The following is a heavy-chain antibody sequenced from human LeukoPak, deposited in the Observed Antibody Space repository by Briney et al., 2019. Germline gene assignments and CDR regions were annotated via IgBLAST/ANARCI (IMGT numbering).Heavy chain of an antibody. CDR1: GGSISSHY. V-gene: IGHV4-59*11. CDR2: IYYGGGT. J-gene: IGHJ6*03. D-gene: IGHD2-2*01. CDR3: ARVGGCRNTSCSWKYYNYYMDV. Sequence: PSETLSLTCSVSGGSISSHYWSWIRQPPGKGLEWIGYIYYGGGTNYNPSLKSRVTISMDTSKSQFSLKLSSVTAADTAVYYCARVGGCRNTSCSWKYYNYYMDVWGKGTTVTVSS.